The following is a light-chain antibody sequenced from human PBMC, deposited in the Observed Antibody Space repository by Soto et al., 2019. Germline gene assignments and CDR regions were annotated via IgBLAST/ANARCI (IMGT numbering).Light chain of an antibody. V-gene: IGKV3-15*01. Sequence: EIVMTQSPAPLSVSPGARATLSCRASQSVSSNLAWYQQKPGQAPRLLIYGASTRATGIPARFSGSGSGTECTLTISSLQSEDFAVYYCQQYNNWPPRTFGQGTKVEIK. J-gene: IGKJ1*01. CDR1: QSVSSN. CDR2: GAS. CDR3: QQYNNWPPRT.